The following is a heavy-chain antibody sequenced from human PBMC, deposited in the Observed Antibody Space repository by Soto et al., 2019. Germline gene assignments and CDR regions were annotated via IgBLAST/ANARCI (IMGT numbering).Heavy chain of an antibody. CDR3: ARAARITIFGVVMGGWFDP. V-gene: IGHV4-4*07. Sequence: QVQLQESGPGLVKPSETLSLTCTVSGGSISSYYWSWIRQPAGKGLEWIGRNYTSGSTNYNPSLKSRVTMSVDTSKNQFSLKLSSVTAADTAVYYCARAARITIFGVVMGGWFDPWGQGTLVTVSS. CDR1: GGSISSYY. J-gene: IGHJ5*02. CDR2: NYTSGST. D-gene: IGHD3-3*01.